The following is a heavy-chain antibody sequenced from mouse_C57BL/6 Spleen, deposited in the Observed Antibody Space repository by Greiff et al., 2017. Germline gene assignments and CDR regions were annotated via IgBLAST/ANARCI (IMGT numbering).Heavy chain of an antibody. D-gene: IGHD2-4*01. Sequence: VQLQQSGPVLVKPGASVKMSCKASGYTFTDYYMNWVKQSHGKSLEWIGVINPYNGGTSSNQKFKGKATLTVDKSSSTAYMELNSLTSEDSAVYYCARFLYDYHWYFDVWGTGTTVTVSS. CDR1: GYTFTDYY. V-gene: IGHV1-19*01. CDR3: ARFLYDYHWYFDV. CDR2: INPYNGGT. J-gene: IGHJ1*03.